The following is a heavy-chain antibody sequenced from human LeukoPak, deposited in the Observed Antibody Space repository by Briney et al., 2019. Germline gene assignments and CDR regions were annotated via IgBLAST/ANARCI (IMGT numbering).Heavy chain of an antibody. CDR1: GFPFSTFW. J-gene: IGHJ4*02. CDR3: TGETHYFDH. Sequence: GSLRLSCAVSGFPFSTFWMSWVRQDPGKGLEWVANINQDGSEKYYVDSVRGRFAISRDNARDSLYLQMNSLRPEDTAMYYCTGETHYFDHWGQGALVTVSS. V-gene: IGHV3-7*04. CDR2: INQDGSEK.